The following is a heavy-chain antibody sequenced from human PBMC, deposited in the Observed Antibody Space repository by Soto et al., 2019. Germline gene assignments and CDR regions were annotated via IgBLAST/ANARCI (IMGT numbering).Heavy chain of an antibody. CDR1: GFTFSSYG. CDR2: ISYDGSNK. J-gene: IGHJ3*02. Sequence: QVQLVESGGGVVQPGRSLRLSCAASGFTFSSYGMHWVRQAPGKGLEWVAVISYDGSNKYYADSVKGRFTISRDNSKNTLYLQMNSLRAEDTAVYYCAKDGGYSYCYAFDIWGQGTMVTVSS. CDR3: AKDGGYSYCYAFDI. V-gene: IGHV3-30*18. D-gene: IGHD5-18*01.